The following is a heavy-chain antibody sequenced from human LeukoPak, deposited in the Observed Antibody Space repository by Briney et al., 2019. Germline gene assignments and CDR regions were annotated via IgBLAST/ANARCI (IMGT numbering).Heavy chain of an antibody. CDR1: GGSISSSY. D-gene: IGHD3-10*01. CDR2: ISYSGST. V-gene: IGHV4-59*08. CDR3: ARHPELYFFDY. J-gene: IGHJ4*02. Sequence: PSETLSLTCTVSGGSISSSYWSWIRQPPGRGLEWIGYISYSGSTNYNPSLKSRVTISADTSKNQVSLTLSSVTAADTAVYYCARHPELYFFDYWGQGTLVTVSS.